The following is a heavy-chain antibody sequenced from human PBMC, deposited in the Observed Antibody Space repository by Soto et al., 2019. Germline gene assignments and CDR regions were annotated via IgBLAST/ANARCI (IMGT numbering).Heavy chain of an antibody. CDR1: GYTFTSYD. CDR3: ARGLATYYYDSSGSYEYFQH. CDR2: MNPNSGNT. V-gene: IGHV1-8*01. J-gene: IGHJ1*01. Sequence: PAASVRVSCEASGYTFTSYDINWVRQATGQGLEWMGWMNPNSGNTGYAQKFQGRVTMTRNTSISTAYMELSSLRSEDTAVYYCARGLATYYYDSSGSYEYFQHWGQGTLVT. D-gene: IGHD3-22*01.